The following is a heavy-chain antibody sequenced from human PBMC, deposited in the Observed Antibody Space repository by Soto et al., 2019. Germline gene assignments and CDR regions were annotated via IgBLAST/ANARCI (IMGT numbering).Heavy chain of an antibody. Sequence: SVKVSCKASGGTFSSYAIGWVRQAPGQGLEWMGRIIPILGIANYAQKLQGRVTMTTDTSTSTAYMELRSLRSDDTAVYYCARVGYYGSGSVFDYWGQGTLVTVSS. V-gene: IGHV1-69*04. D-gene: IGHD3-10*01. J-gene: IGHJ4*02. CDR1: GGTFSSYA. CDR3: ARVGYYGSGSVFDY. CDR2: IIPILGIA.